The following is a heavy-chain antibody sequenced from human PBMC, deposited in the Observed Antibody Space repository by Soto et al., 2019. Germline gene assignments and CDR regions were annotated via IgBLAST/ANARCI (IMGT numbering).Heavy chain of an antibody. V-gene: IGHV1-69*04. J-gene: IGHJ5*02. Sequence: SVKVSCKASGGTFSSYTISWVRQAPGQGLEWMGRIIPILGIANYAQKFQGRVTITADKSTSTAYMELSSLRSEDTAVYYCARDPEWLSDLNWFDPWGQGTLVTVSS. D-gene: IGHD3-3*01. CDR3: ARDPEWLSDLNWFDP. CDR1: GGTFSSYT. CDR2: IIPILGIA.